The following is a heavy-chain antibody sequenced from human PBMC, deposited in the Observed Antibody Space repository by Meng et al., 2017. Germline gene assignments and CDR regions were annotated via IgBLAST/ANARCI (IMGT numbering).Heavy chain of an antibody. CDR1: GFALSTSGVG. J-gene: IGHJ5*02. V-gene: IGHV2-5*02. D-gene: IGHD2-21*02. CDR3: AHRRGDSRAGWFDP. CDR2: IYWDDDK. Sequence: QIPLKESGPTLGKPTQTLTLTCPFSGFALSTSGVGVGWIRQPPGKALEWLALIYWDDDKRYRPSLKSRLPIPTAPPTTPVLLTLTNMDPVDTATYYCAHRRGDSRAGWFDPWGQGTLVTVSS.